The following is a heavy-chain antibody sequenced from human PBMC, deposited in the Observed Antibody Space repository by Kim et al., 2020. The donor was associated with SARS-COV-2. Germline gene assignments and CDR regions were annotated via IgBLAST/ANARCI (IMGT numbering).Heavy chain of an antibody. CDR3: ARAPGGLFFYYYGMDV. CDR1: GGSISSYY. Sequence: SETLSLTCTVSGGSISSYYWSWIRQPPGKGLEWIGYIYYSGSTNYNPSLKSRVTISVDTSKNQFSLKLSSVTAADTAVYYCARAPGGLFFYYYGMDVWGQGTTVTVSS. V-gene: IGHV4-59*01. J-gene: IGHJ6*02. CDR2: IYYSGST. D-gene: IGHD3-22*01.